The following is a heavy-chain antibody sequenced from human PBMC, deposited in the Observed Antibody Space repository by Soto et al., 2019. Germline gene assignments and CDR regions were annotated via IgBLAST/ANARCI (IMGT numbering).Heavy chain of an antibody. CDR2: ISARGGSS. CDR3: AKGSIEYGAWVDH. D-gene: IGHD2-21*02. J-gene: IGHJ4*02. Sequence: EVQLLESGGDLVQPGGSLRLACAASGFSFSSYAMVWVRQAPGKGLEWVSVISARGGSSYLADSGKGRFTIYRDNSKNVLSLEMNSLRAEDTGTYFCAKGSIEYGAWVDHCGQGTLVLVSA. V-gene: IGHV3-23*01. CDR1: GFSFSSYA.